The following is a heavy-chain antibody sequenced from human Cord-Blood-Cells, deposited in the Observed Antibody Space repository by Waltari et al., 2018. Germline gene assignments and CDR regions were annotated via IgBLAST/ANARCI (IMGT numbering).Heavy chain of an antibody. J-gene: IGHJ4*02. CDR2: IYYSGST. CDR3: ARKLNSSSSLYYFDY. V-gene: IGHV4-39*01. CDR1: GGSIRSSRYY. Sequence: QLQLQESGPGLVKPSENLSLTCTVSGGSIRSSRYYLGWTRRPPGKGLVCIGSIYYSGSTYYNPSLKSRVTISVDTSKNQFSLKLSSVTAADTAVYYCARKLNSSSSLYYFDYWGQGTLVTVSS. D-gene: IGHD6-6*01.